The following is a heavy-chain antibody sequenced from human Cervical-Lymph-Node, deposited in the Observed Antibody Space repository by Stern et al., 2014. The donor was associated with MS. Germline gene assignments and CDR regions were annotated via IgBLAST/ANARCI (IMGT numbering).Heavy chain of an antibody. CDR3: TPDYHYYGMDV. CDR1: GFTFSNAW. J-gene: IGHJ6*02. Sequence: VQLEESGGGLVKPGGSLRLSCAASGFTFSNAWMSWVRQAPGKGMERVGRTKSKTDGGTNEDAAPVKASCTISRDDSNNTLYLQMNSLKTEDTAVYCCTPDYHYYGMDVWGQGTTVTVSS. V-gene: IGHV3-15*01. CDR2: TKSKTDGGTN.